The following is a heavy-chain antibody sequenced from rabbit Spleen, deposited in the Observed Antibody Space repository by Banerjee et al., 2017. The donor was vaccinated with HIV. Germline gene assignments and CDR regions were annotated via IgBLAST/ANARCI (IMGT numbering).Heavy chain of an antibody. D-gene: IGHD2-1*01. Sequence: QEQLVESGGGLVTPGGSLTLTCKASGIDFSGYGINWVRQAPGKGLEWIGYIVPIFGVTYYANWVNGRFTISSHNAQNTLYLQLNSLTAADTATYFCVREAGYGGYGDTNLWGPGTLVTVS. V-gene: IGHV1S47*01. J-gene: IGHJ4*01. CDR3: VREAGYGGYGDTNL. CDR2: IVPIFGVT. CDR1: GIDFSGYG.